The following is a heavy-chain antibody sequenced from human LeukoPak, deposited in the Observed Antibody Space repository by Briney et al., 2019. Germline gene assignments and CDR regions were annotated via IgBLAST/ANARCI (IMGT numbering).Heavy chain of an antibody. V-gene: IGHV4-59*01. CDR2: IYYSGST. CDR1: GGSISSYY. CDR3: ARILHRSGCFDLPIAFDI. D-gene: IGHD3-22*01. J-gene: IGHJ3*02. Sequence: SETLSLTCTVSGGSISSYYWSWIRQPPGKGLEWIGYIYYSGSTNYNPSLKSRVTISVDTSKNQFSLKLSSVTAADTAVYYCARILHRSGCFDLPIAFDIWGKGTMVTVS.